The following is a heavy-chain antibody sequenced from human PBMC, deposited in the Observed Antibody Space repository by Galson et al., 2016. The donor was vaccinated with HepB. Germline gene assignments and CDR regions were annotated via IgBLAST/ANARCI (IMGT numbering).Heavy chain of an antibody. CDR1: GFAFSRYG. CDR2: ISDDGSVK. D-gene: IGHD6-13*01. J-gene: IGHJ1*01. V-gene: IGHV3-30*03. Sequence: SLRLSCAASGFAFSRYGLHWARQAPGRGLEWVAVISDDGSVKFYIDSVKGRFTISRDNSKNTLYLQMDSLRTEETAVYYCAGLEQKMDLYFQHWGQGTLVTVSS. CDR3: AGLEQKMDLYFQH.